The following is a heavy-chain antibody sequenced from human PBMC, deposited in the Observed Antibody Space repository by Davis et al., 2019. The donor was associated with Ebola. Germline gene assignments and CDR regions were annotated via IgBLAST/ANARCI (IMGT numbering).Heavy chain of an antibody. J-gene: IGHJ4*02. CDR3: ARDYPWFGV. Sequence: GESLKISCAASGFTFSSYSMNWVRQAPGKGLEWVSSISSSSSYIYYADSVKGRFTISRDNAKNSLYLQMNSLRAEDTAVYYCARDYPWFGVWGQGTLVTVSS. D-gene: IGHD3-10*01. CDR2: ISSSSSYI. CDR1: GFTFSSYS. V-gene: IGHV3-21*01.